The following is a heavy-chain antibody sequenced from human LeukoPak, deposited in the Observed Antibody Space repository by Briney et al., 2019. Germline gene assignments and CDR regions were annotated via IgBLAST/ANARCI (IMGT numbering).Heavy chain of an antibody. CDR2: IYPGDSDT. D-gene: IGHD1-20*01. CDR1: GYSFTSYW. V-gene: IGHV5-51*01. CDR3: ARLYNSNWFDP. Sequence: GESLKISCKGSGYSFTSYWICWVRQMPGKGLEWMGIIYPGDSDTTYSPSFQGQVTISADKSITTAYLQWSSLKASDTAMYYCARLYNSNWFDPWGQGTLVTVSS. J-gene: IGHJ5*02.